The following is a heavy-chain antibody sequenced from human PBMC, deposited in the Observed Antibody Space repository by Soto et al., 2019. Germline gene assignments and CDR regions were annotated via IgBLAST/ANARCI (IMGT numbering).Heavy chain of an antibody. Sequence: QLQVQESGPGLVKPSETLSLTCTVSGGSISSSRYYWGLIRQPPGKGLEWIASIYYTGSTYYNPSLKSRVTISVDTSKNQFSLKVNSVTAADTALYYCARHLGDSAYHSPLDYWGQGTLVTVSS. CDR3: ARHLGDSAYHSPLDY. D-gene: IGHD3-16*01. CDR2: IYYTGST. J-gene: IGHJ4*02. CDR1: GGSISSSRYY. V-gene: IGHV4-39*01.